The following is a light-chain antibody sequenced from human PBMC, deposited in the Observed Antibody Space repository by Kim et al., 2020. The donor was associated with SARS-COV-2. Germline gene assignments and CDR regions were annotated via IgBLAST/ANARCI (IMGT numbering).Light chain of an antibody. J-gene: IGLJ3*02. CDR3: SSYTSSSTLV. CDR2: DVS. Sequence: QSITISCTGTSSDVGGYNYVSWYQQHPGKAPKLMIYDVSKRPSGVSNRFSGSKSANTASLAISGLQAEDEADYYCSSYTSSSTLVFGGGTQLTVL. V-gene: IGLV2-14*04. CDR1: SSDVGGYNY.